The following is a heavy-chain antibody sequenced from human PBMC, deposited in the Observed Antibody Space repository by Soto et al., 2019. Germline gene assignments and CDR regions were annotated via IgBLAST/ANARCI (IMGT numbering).Heavy chain of an antibody. D-gene: IGHD5-12*01. CDR1: GGSISSYY. CDR3: ARAYGGYADY. Sequence: QVQLQESGPGLVKPSETLSLTCTVSGGSISSYYWSWIRQPPGKGLEWIGYIYYSGSTNYNPSLKSRVTLSVATSKNQFSLKLSSVTAADTAVYYCARAYGGYADYWGQGALVTVSS. V-gene: IGHV4-59*01. CDR2: IYYSGST. J-gene: IGHJ4*02.